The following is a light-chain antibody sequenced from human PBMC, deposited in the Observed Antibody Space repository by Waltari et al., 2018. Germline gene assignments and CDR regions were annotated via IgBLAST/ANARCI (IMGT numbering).Light chain of an antibody. Sequence: QSALTQPRSVSGSPGQSVTISCTGANSNVGAYTYVSWYQHHPGKAPKLIIYDVNKRPSGVPCRFSGSKSGNTASMTISGLQAEDEADYYCCSYAGGYTYIFGGGTNLTVL. CDR1: NSNVGAYTY. J-gene: IGLJ2*01. V-gene: IGLV2-11*01. CDR2: DVN. CDR3: CSYAGGYTYI.